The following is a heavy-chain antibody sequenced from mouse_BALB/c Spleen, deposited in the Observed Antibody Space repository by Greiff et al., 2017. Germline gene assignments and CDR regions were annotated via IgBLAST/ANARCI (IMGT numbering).Heavy chain of an antibody. V-gene: IGHV5-6*01. J-gene: IGHJ3*01. D-gene: IGHD2-2*01. CDR2: ISSGGSYT. CDR3: ARRGYMAY. Sequence: EVQLVESGGDLVKPGGSLKLSCAASGFTFSSYGMSWVRQTPDKRLEWVATISSGGSYTYYPDSVKGRFTISRDNAKNTLYLQMSSLKSEDTAMYYCARRGYMAYWGQGTLVTVSA. CDR1: GFTFSSYG.